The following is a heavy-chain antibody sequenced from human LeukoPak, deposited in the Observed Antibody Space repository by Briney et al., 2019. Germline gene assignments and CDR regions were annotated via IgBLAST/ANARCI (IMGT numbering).Heavy chain of an antibody. D-gene: IGHD1-26*01. CDR1: GFTFINYW. V-gene: IGHV3-7*01. Sequence: GGSLRLSCAASGFTFINYWMTWVRQAPGTGLELVVNIKEDGSEKYYVDSVKGRFTISRDNAKKSLYLQMNSLRAEDTAVYYCVYGGSYYVAWGQGTLVTVSS. J-gene: IGHJ5*02. CDR2: IKEDGSEK. CDR3: VYGGSYYVA.